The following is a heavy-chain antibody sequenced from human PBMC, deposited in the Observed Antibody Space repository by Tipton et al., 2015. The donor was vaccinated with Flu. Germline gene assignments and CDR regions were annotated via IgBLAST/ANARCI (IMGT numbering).Heavy chain of an antibody. CDR3: ARILGGFYFYY. CDR2: IYHSGIS. J-gene: IGHJ4*02. Sequence: TLSLTCAVSGDSITNDAYSWSWIRQPPGKGLEWIGHIYHSGISSYNPSPKSRVTISVGGSKNRFSLKLSSVTAADTAVYYCARILGGFYFYYWGQGALVTVSS. CDR1: GDSITNDAYS. V-gene: IGHV4-30-2*01. D-gene: IGHD3-16*01.